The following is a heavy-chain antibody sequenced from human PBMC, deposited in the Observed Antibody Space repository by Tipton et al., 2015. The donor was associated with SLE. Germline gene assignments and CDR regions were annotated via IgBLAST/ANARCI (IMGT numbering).Heavy chain of an antibody. CDR3: ASHVGDGYMGYYYGMDV. Sequence: TLSLTCTVSGDSITSYYWNWIRQPPGKGLEWIGYIYYNGHTNYSPSLKSRVTLSVDTSKNQFSLTLSSVTAADTAVYYCASHVGDGYMGYYYGMDVWGKGTTVTVSS. V-gene: IGHV4-59*01. CDR1: GDSITSYY. CDR2: IYYNGHT. J-gene: IGHJ6*04. D-gene: IGHD5-24*01.